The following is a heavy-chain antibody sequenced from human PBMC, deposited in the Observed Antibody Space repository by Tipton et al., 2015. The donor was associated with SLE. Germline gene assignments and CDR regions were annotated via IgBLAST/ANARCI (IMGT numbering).Heavy chain of an antibody. CDR1: GFTFSSYG. J-gene: IGHJ4*02. Sequence: SLRLSCTASGFTFSSYGMHWVRQAPGKGLEWVAFIRYDGQNKYYADSVLGRFTISRDNSKNTLHLQMNSLRVEDTAVYYCAKDENIRFLEWFPYFSDFWGQGTVVTVSS. CDR3: AKDENIRFLEWFPYFSDF. V-gene: IGHV3-30*02. D-gene: IGHD3-3*01. CDR2: IRYDGQNK.